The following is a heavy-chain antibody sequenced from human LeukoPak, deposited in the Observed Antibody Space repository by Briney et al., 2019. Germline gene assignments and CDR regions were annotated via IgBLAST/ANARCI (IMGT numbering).Heavy chain of an antibody. CDR2: IKQDGSEK. J-gene: IGHJ5*02. Sequence: PGGSLRLSCVASGFRFTTYWMSWVRQAPGKGLEWVAHIKQDGSEKFSADSVKGRFTITRDNAENSLYLQMNSLRAEDTAMYYCARDFMTWGQGTLVTVSS. CDR3: ARDFMT. D-gene: IGHD3-16*01. V-gene: IGHV3-7*01. CDR1: GFRFTTYW.